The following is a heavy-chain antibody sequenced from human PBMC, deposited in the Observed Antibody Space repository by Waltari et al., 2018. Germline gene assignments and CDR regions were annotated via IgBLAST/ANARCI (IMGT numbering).Heavy chain of an antibody. CDR3: ARVGDIAAADDYYFDY. D-gene: IGHD6-13*01. J-gene: IGHJ4*02. CDR2: ISGSGGRT. Sequence: EVQVVESGGGLVQPGGSLRLSCAASGFTFSSYAMPLVRQAPGKGLDWVSLISGSGGRTYYADSVKGRFTISRDNSKNMLYLQMNGLRAEDTAIYYCARVGDIAAADDYYFDYWGQGTLVTDSS. V-gene: IGHV3-23*04. CDR1: GFTFSSYA.